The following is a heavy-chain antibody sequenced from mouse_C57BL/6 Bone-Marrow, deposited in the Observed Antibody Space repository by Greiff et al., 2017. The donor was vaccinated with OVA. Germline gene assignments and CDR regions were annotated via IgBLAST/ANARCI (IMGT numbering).Heavy chain of an antibody. CDR3: DGYYY. J-gene: IGHJ2*01. V-gene: IGHV14-4*01. D-gene: IGHD2-3*01. CDR2: IDPENGDT. Sequence: VQLKQSGAELVRPGASVKLSCTASGINIKDDYMHWVKQRPEPGLEWIGWIDPENGDTEYASKFQGKATITVDTSSNTAYLQRSSLTSGDTAVYYCDGYYYWGQGTTLTVSS. CDR1: GINIKDDY.